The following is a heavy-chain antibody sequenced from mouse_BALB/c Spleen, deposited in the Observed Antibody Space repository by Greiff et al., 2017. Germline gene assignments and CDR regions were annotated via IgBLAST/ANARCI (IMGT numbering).Heavy chain of an antibody. CDR2: ILPGSGST. CDR1: GYTFSSYC. J-gene: IGHJ4*01. CDR3: ARSNAMDY. V-gene: IGHV1-9*01. Sequence: QVQLQQSGAELMKPGASVKISCTATGYTFSSYCIEWVKQRPGHGLEWIGEILPGSGSTNYNEKFKGKATFTADTSSNTAYMQLSSLTSEDSAVYYCARSNAMDYWGQGTSVTVSS.